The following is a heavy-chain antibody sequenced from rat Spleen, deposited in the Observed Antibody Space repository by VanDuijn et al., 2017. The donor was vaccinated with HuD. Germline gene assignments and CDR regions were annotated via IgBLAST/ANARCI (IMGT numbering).Heavy chain of an antibody. CDR1: GFTFSNYG. Sequence: EVQLVESGGGLVQPGKSLKLSCAASGFTFSNYGMHWIRQAPTKGLEWVASISYEGSSTYYGDSVKGRFTISRDSAKSTLYLQMDSLRPEDTATYYCARHDYGSYGVMDAWGQGASVTVSS. J-gene: IGHJ4*01. D-gene: IGHD1-3*01. CDR2: ISYEGSST. CDR3: ARHDYGSYGVMDA. V-gene: IGHV5-29*01.